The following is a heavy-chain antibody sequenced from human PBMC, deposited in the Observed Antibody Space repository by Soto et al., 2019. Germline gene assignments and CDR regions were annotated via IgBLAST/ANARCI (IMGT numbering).Heavy chain of an antibody. D-gene: IGHD2-15*01. Sequence: SETLSLTCAVSGYSISSGYYWGWIRQPPGKGLEWIGSIYHSGSTYYNPSPKSRVTISVDTSKNQFSLKLSSVTAADTAVYYCARVRIGGLVDPWGQGTLVTVSS. CDR1: GYSISSGYY. CDR3: ARVRIGGLVDP. CDR2: IYHSGST. V-gene: IGHV4-38-2*01. J-gene: IGHJ5*02.